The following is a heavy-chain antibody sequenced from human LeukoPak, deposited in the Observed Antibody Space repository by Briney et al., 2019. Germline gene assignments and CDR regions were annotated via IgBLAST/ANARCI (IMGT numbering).Heavy chain of an antibody. Sequence: PSETLSLTCTVSGGSISTSNYYWGWIRQPPGKGLEWIGSIYYGGSTYYNPSLKSRVTISVDTSKNQFSLKLSSVTAADTAVYYCARGVAARPPSIFTMIVEHDWYFDLWGRGTLVTVSS. CDR3: ARGVAARPPSIFTMIVEHDWYFDL. CDR1: GGSISTSNYY. V-gene: IGHV4-39*07. CDR2: IYYGGST. J-gene: IGHJ2*01. D-gene: IGHD3-22*01.